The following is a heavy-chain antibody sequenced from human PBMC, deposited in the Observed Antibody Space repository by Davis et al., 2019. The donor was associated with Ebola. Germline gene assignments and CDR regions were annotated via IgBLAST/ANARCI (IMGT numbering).Heavy chain of an antibody. CDR1: GYRFTSYD. Sequence: ASVKVSCKASGYRFTSYDINWVRQATGQGLEWMGWMNPNSGHTGYAQKLQGRVTMTTDTSTSTAYMELRSLRSDDTAVYYCARGITMIVVGDYFDYWGQGTLVTVSS. D-gene: IGHD3-22*01. V-gene: IGHV1-8*01. CDR3: ARGITMIVVGDYFDY. CDR2: MNPNSGHT. J-gene: IGHJ4*02.